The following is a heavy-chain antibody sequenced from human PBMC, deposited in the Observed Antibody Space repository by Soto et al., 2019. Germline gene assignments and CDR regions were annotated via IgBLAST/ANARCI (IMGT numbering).Heavy chain of an antibody. Sequence: QVQLVESGGGLVKPGGSLRLACAASGFTFSDYYMTWIRQGPGKGLEWISYISSNGNTIYHADSVKGRFTISRDNAKNSLYLQRTSLRAEDAAVYYCARDIAAAGGRDYWGQGTLVTVSS. J-gene: IGHJ4*02. CDR1: GFTFSDYY. CDR3: ARDIAAAGGRDY. V-gene: IGHV3-11*01. D-gene: IGHD6-13*01. CDR2: ISSNGNTI.